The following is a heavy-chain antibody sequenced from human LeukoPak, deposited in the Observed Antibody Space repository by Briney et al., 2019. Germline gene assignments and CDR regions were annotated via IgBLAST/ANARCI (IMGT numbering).Heavy chain of an antibody. CDR2: INHSGST. Sequence: SETLSLTCAVYGGSFSGYYWSWIRQPPGKGLEWIGEINHSGSTNYNPSLKSRVTISVDTSKNQFSLKLSSVTAADTAVYYCAREGHDSSGYYTMVDYWGQGTLVTVSS. V-gene: IGHV4-34*01. J-gene: IGHJ4*02. CDR3: AREGHDSSGYYTMVDY. CDR1: GGSFSGYY. D-gene: IGHD3-22*01.